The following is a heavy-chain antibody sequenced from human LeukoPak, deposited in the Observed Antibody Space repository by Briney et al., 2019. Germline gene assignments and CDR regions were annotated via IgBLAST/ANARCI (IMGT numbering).Heavy chain of an antibody. J-gene: IGHJ5*02. CDR1: GYTFTGYY. Sequence: ASVKVSCKASGYTFTGYYIHWVRQAPGQGLEWMGRINPNTGGTDYAQKFQGRVTMTRDTSITTAYMELSRLTSDDTAIYYCAKVPPSITAAGNWLGPWGQEALVTVSS. V-gene: IGHV1-2*06. CDR2: INPNTGGT. D-gene: IGHD6-13*01. CDR3: AKVPPSITAAGNWLGP.